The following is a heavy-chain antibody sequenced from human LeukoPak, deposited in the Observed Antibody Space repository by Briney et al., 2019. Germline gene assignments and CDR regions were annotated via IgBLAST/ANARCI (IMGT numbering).Heavy chain of an antibody. CDR1: GGTFSSYA. CDR2: ISAYNGNT. D-gene: IGHD2-2*01. V-gene: IGHV1-18*01. Sequence: ASVKVSCKASGGTFSSYAISWVRQAPGQGLEWMGWISAYNGNTNYVQKLQGRVTMTTDTSTSTAYMELRSLRSDDTAVYYCARETRNHLLFSNWFDPWGQGTLVTVSS. J-gene: IGHJ5*02. CDR3: ARETRNHLLFSNWFDP.